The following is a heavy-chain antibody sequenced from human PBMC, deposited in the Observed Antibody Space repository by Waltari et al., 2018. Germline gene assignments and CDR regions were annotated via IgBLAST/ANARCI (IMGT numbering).Heavy chain of an antibody. D-gene: IGHD6-19*01. V-gene: IGHV4-34*01. Sequence: VQLVESGGGLVQPGGSLRLSCAASGFTFSSYWMSWIRQPPGKGLEWSWEINHSGSTTYNPSLKSRGTLSVDTSKNQFSLKLSSLTAADTAVYYCARGKTEIAVAGYYFDYWGQGTLVTVSS. CDR3: ARGKTEIAVAGYYFDY. J-gene: IGHJ4*02. CDR1: GFTFSSYW. CDR2: INHSGST.